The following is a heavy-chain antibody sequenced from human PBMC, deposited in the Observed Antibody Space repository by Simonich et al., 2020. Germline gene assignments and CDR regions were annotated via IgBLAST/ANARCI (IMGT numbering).Heavy chain of an antibody. CDR3: ARDRAARYYYYYYMDV. Sequence: QVQLVQSGAEVKKPGASVKVSCKASGYTFTGYYMHWVRQAPGQGLEWMGWINPNSGGTNFAQKFQGRVTMTRDTSISTAYRELSRLRSDDTAVYYCARDRAARYYYYYYMDVWGKGTTVTVSS. D-gene: IGHD6-6*01. V-gene: IGHV1-2*02. CDR2: INPNSGGT. J-gene: IGHJ6*03. CDR1: GYTFTGYY.